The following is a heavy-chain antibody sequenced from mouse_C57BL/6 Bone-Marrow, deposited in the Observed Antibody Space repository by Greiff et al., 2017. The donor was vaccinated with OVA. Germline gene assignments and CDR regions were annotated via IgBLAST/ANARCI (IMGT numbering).Heavy chain of an antibody. Sequence: EVQLQQSGPELVKPGASVKIPCKASGYTFTDYNMDWVKQSHGKSLEWIGDINPNNGGTIYNQKFKGKATLTVDKSSSTAYMELRSLTSEDTAVYYCARREFIPFYWYFDVWGTGTTVTVSS. CDR2: INPNNGGT. V-gene: IGHV1-18*01. CDR3: ARREFIPFYWYFDV. CDR1: GYTFTDYN. J-gene: IGHJ1*03. D-gene: IGHD1-1*01.